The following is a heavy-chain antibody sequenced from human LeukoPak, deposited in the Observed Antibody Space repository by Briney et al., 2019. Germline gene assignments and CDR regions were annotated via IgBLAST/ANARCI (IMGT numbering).Heavy chain of an antibody. CDR3: ARDRIGCGSTSCYIDY. CDR2: INPRSGGT. J-gene: IGHJ4*02. Sequence: ASVNVSCKASGYTFTGYYMHWVRQAPGQGLEWMGRINPRSGGTDYAQKFQGRVTMTRDTSISTAYMELSSLRSDDTAVYYCARDRIGCGSTSCYIDYWGQGTLVTVSS. V-gene: IGHV1-2*06. CDR1: GYTFTGYY. D-gene: IGHD2-2*02.